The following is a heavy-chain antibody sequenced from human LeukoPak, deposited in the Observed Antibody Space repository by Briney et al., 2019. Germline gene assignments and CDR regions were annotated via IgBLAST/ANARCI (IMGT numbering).Heavy chain of an antibody. Sequence: GGSLRLSCAASGFTFSSYAMSWVRQAPGKGLEWVSAISGSGGSTYYADSVKGRFTISRDNSKNTLYLQMNSLRAEDTAVYYCAKDSGPTVTQYYFDYWGQGTLVTVSS. J-gene: IGHJ4*02. CDR3: AKDSGPTVTQYYFDY. D-gene: IGHD4-17*01. CDR2: ISGSGGST. CDR1: GFTFSSYA. V-gene: IGHV3-23*01.